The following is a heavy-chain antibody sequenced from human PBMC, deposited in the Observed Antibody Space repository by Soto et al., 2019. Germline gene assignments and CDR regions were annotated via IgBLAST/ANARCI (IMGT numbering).Heavy chain of an antibody. Sequence: QMQLQESGPGLVKPSGTLSLTCAVSGDPISSSKWWTWVRQTPGKGLEWIGKIDQNGITNYNPSLESRVTILKDNSKNQLSLKLTSVTAVDSAVYYCARLNRDYYYYGMDVW. CDR1: GDPISSSKW. CDR3: ARLNRDYYYYGMDV. V-gene: IGHV4-4*02. J-gene: IGHJ6*01. CDR2: IDQNGIT.